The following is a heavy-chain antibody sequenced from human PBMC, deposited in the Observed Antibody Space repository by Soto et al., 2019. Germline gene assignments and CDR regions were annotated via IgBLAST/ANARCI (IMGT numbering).Heavy chain of an antibody. CDR2: IDPSDSYT. CDR1: GYSFTSYW. D-gene: IGHD6-19*01. V-gene: IGHV5-10-1*01. Sequence: GESLKISCKGSGYSFTSYWISWVRQMPGKGLEWMGRIDPSDSYTNYSPSFQGHVTISADKSISTAYLQWSSLKASDTAMYYCARHHFSSSGRFFYYYYGMDDWGQGTTVTVSS. CDR3: ARHHFSSSGRFFYYYYGMDD. J-gene: IGHJ6*02.